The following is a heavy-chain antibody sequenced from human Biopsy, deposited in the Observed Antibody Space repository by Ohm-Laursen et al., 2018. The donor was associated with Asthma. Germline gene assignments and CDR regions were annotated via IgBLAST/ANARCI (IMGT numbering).Heavy chain of an antibody. CDR1: GFAVSRDH. CDR3: ARGDSSNWSHYYFDY. Sequence: GSLRLSCTASGFAVSRDHMFWVRQAPGKGPEWVSVIYSSGTSHTADSVRGRFTISRDYSKNTLYLQMHSLRAEDTAVYYCARGDSSNWSHYYFDYWGQGTLVTVPS. J-gene: IGHJ4*02. V-gene: IGHV3-53*01. D-gene: IGHD3-22*01. CDR2: IYSSGTS.